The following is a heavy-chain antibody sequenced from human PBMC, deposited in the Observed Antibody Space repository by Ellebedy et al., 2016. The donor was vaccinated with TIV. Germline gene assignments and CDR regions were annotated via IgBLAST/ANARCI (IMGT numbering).Heavy chain of an antibody. D-gene: IGHD2-2*02. V-gene: IGHV3-23*01. J-gene: IGHJ4*02. Sequence: GESLKISCAASGLSLSSYAMNWVRQAPGEGLEWVSSISGGGVSTYYADSVRGRMTISRDSSKNTLFLQMSGLRAEDTAVYFCASSFYSAGYYFVDWGQGTLVTVSS. CDR1: GLSLSSYA. CDR3: ASSFYSAGYYFVD. CDR2: ISGGGVST.